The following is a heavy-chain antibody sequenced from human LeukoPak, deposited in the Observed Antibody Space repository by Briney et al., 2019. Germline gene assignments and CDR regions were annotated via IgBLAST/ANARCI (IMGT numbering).Heavy chain of an antibody. D-gene: IGHD2/OR15-2a*01. CDR1: GNYL. J-gene: IGHJ4*02. V-gene: IGHV3-74*01. Sequence: GGSLRLSCVASGNYLMHWVRQAPGQGLVWVSHINSDGSWTSYADSVKGRFTISKDNAKNTVYLQMNSLRAEDTAVYYCVSFYETYWGRGTLVTVSS. CDR2: INSDGSWT. CDR3: VSFYETY.